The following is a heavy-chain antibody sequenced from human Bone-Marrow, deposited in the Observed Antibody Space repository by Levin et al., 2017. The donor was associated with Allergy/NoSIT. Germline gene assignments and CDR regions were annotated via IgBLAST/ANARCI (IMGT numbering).Heavy chain of an antibody. CDR2: INHNGRT. CDR3: AGVQKDMTIFEILMKFTWFDP. D-gene: IGHD3-3*01. J-gene: IGHJ5*02. V-gene: IGHV4-34*01. CDR1: GGSFSDYY. Sequence: SETLSLTCAVYGGSFSDYYWSWIRQSSGKGLEWIGEINHNGRTNYSPSLKSRVTLSVDASKNKFSLRLNSVTAADTAVYYSAGVQKDMTIFEILMKFTWFDPWGQGTLVTVSS.